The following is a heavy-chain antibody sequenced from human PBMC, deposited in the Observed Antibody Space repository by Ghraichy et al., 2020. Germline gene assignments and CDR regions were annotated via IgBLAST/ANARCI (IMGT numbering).Heavy chain of an antibody. V-gene: IGHV3-30*18. D-gene: IGHD6-13*01. CDR1: GFTFSSYG. CDR3: AKEEGDSSSAFDI. CDR2: ISYDGSNK. Sequence: GGSLRLSCAASGFTFSSYGMHWVRQAPGKGLEWVAVISYDGSNKYYADSVKGRFTISRDNSKNTLYLQMNSLRAEDTAVYYCAKEEGDSSSAFDIWGQGTMVTVSS. J-gene: IGHJ3*02.